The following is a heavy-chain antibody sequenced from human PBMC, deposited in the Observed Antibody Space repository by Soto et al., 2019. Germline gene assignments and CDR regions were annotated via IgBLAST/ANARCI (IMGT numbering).Heavy chain of an antibody. J-gene: IGHJ3*02. V-gene: IGHV3-53*04. Sequence: PGGSLRLSCAASGFTVSSNYMSWVRQAPGKGLEWVSVIYSGGSTYYADSVKGRFTISRHNSKNTLYLQMNSLRAEDTAVYYCARFAYYYDSSGPGAFDIWGQGTMVTVSS. D-gene: IGHD3-22*01. CDR1: GFTVSSNY. CDR3: ARFAYYYDSSGPGAFDI. CDR2: IYSGGST.